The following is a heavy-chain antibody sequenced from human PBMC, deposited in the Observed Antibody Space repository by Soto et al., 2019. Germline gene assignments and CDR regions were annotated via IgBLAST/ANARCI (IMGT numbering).Heavy chain of an antibody. J-gene: IGHJ3*02. CDR2: FDPEDGET. V-gene: IGHV1-24*01. D-gene: IGHD2-2*01. Sequence: ASVKVSCKVSGYTLTELSMHWVRQAPGKGLEWMGGFDPEDGETIYAQKFQGRVTMTEDTSTDTAYMELSSLRSEDTAVYYCATEWYIVVVPAAMDRAREEKYNAFEIWGQGTMVTISS. CDR3: ATEWYIVVVPAAMDRAREEKYNAFEI. CDR1: GYTLTELS.